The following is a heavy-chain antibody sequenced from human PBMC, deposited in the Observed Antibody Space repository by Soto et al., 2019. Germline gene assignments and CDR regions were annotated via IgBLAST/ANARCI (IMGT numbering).Heavy chain of an antibody. V-gene: IGHV1-18*01. J-gene: IGHJ5*02. CDR3: ARGVGSGTYYNQRYWLDH. CDR1: GYTFTNYG. Sequence: QVQLVQSGAEVKKPGASVKVSCKASGYTFTNYGISWVRQAPGQGLEWMGWISAYNGNTKYAQKLQGRVTMTTNTSPSRAYMERMRQRSEHAAVYYCARGVGSGTYYNQRYWLDHWGPETLVNVSS. CDR2: ISAYNGNT. D-gene: IGHD3-10*01.